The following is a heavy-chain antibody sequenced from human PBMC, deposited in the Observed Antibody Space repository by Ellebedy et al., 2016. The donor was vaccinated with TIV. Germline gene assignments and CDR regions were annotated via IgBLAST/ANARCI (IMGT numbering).Heavy chain of an antibody. CDR3: ARAGAGHCRDGVCPLDDY. Sequence: GESLKISXVASGFTFSSHTMNWVRQAPGKGLEWVSSISTSSSYIYYAESVKGRFTISRDNAKNSVFLQMNSLRAEDTAVYYCARAGAGHCRDGVCPLDDYWGQGTLVTVSS. D-gene: IGHD2-8*01. CDR2: ISTSSSYI. V-gene: IGHV3-21*01. CDR1: GFTFSSHT. J-gene: IGHJ4*02.